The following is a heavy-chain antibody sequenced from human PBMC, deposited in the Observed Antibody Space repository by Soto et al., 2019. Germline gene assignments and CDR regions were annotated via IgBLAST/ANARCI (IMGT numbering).Heavy chain of an antibody. J-gene: IGHJ6*02. D-gene: IGHD5-18*01. CDR3: VKERYGQLWLEDYGMDV. Sequence: QARLEESGGGVVQPGRSLRLSCSASGFTFSSYRIHWVRQAPGKGLDWVAVISYDASDKYYADSVKGRFTISRDNSKNTLYLQMNSLRAEDTAVYYCVKERYGQLWLEDYGMDVWGQGTTVTVSS. V-gene: IGHV3-30*18. CDR2: ISYDASDK. CDR1: GFTFSSYR.